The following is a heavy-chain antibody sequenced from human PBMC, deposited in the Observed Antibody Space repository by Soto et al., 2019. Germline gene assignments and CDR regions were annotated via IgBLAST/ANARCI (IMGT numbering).Heavy chain of an antibody. J-gene: IGHJ5*02. CDR2: IFYRGSA. V-gene: IGHV4-31*03. CDR3: ARTLRTGVLKCGS. D-gene: IGHD1-1*01. Sequence: SETMSLTCHVTGGSITTAAYYWSWIRQVPGEGLEGIGYIFYRGSAYYHPSLKSRASISVDRSKNQFSLKVNSVTAADTAVYYGARTLRTGVLKCGSWGQGTLVTVSS. CDR1: GGSITTAAYY.